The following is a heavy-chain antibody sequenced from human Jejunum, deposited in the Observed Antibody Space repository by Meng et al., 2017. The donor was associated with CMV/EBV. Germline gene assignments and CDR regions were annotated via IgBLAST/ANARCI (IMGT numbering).Heavy chain of an antibody. V-gene: IGHV3-21*01. CDR3: ARAIDYGDPNWFDT. D-gene: IGHD4-17*01. CDR2: ISGSSTYI. CDR1: GFTFTSYS. Sequence: GFTFTSYSITRVRQAPGKGLEWLSYISGSSTYIYHAGSVKGRFTISRDNAKNSVYLQMNGLRAEDAAVYYCARAIDYGDPNWFDTWGQGTLVTVSS. J-gene: IGHJ5*02.